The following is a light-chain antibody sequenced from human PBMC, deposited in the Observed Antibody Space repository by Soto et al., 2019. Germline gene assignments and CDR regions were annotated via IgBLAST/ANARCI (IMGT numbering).Light chain of an antibody. V-gene: IGKV3-15*01. J-gene: IGKJ1*01. CDR3: QQYNNWPPTWT. CDR2: GVS. Sequence: IVLKQSPGTLSLTQGERATLSCRASLSVRHNYLAWSQQTPGHAPRLLLYGVSTSATGIPARFSGSGSGTEFTLTISSLHSEDFAVYYCQQYNNWPPTWTFGQGTMADI. CDR1: LSVRHNY.